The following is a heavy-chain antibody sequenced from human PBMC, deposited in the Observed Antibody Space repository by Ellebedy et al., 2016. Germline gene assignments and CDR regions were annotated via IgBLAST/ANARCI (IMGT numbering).Heavy chain of an antibody. CDR3: ARDISLRDPGGFDF. Sequence: GGSLRLSCAASGFTFRRYSMNWVRQAPGKGLEWVSTISSTSTYIYYVDSVKGRFTISRDNARDSVSLQRNSLRAEDTAVYYCARDISLRDPGGFDFWGQGTLVTVSS. V-gene: IGHV3-21*01. CDR2: ISSTSTYI. D-gene: IGHD1-14*01. CDR1: GFTFRRYS. J-gene: IGHJ4*02.